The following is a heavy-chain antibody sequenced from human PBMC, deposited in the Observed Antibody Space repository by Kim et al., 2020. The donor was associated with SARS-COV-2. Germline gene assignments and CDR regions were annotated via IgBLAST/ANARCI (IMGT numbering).Heavy chain of an antibody. V-gene: IGHV4-4*02. Sequence: SETLSLTCAVSGGSISSSNWWSWVRQPPGKVLEWIGEIYHSGSTNYNPSLKSRVTISVDKSKNQFSLKLSSVTAADTAVYYCAREGGATPLRQQLASLYYFDYWGQGTLVTVSS. CDR3: AREGGATPLRQQLASLYYFDY. CDR1: GGSISSSNW. D-gene: IGHD6-6*01. CDR2: IYHSGST. J-gene: IGHJ4*02.